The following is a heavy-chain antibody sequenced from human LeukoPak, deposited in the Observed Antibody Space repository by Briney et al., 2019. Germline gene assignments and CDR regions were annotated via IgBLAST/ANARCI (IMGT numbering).Heavy chain of an antibody. Sequence: PSETLSLTCTVSGGPIYSYYWSWIRQTAGKGLEWIGRLYPGVSPNYNPCLKSRVTMSVDTSKKQFALKLNTVTAADTAVYYCARLRFYDSTGYSPGHYMDVWGKGTTVTVSS. CDR2: LYPGVSP. CDR3: ARLRFYDSTGYSPGHYMDV. D-gene: IGHD3-22*01. CDR1: GGPIYSYY. V-gene: IGHV4-4*07. J-gene: IGHJ6*03.